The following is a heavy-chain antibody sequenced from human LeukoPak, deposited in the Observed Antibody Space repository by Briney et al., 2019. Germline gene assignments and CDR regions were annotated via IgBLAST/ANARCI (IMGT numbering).Heavy chain of an antibody. CDR1: GFTFSSYS. V-gene: IGHV3-48*04. J-gene: IGHJ4*02. D-gene: IGHD6-13*01. CDR2: ISSSSSTI. Sequence: GGSLRLSCAASGFTFSSYSMNWVRQAPGKGLEWVSYISSSSSTIYYADSVKGRFTISRDNAKNSLYLQMNSLRAEDTAVYYCARDSYSSSGNWGQGTLVTVSS. CDR3: ARDSYSSSGN.